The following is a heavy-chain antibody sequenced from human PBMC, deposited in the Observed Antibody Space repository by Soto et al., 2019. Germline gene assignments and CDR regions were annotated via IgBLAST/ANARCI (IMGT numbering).Heavy chain of an antibody. J-gene: IGHJ6*03. D-gene: IGHD3-10*01. V-gene: IGHV1-2*04. Sequence: QVQLVQSGAEVKKPGASVRVSCKASGYTFTDYYIHWVRQAPGQGLEWMGWSNPNSGGINYAEKFHGWGTLTRATSVSTAYMELRRLKSEGTAVYYCARGGATEPTLPFFGEFFMDVWGRGTTVTVS. CDR1: GYTFTDYY. CDR3: ARGGATEPTLPFFGEFFMDV. CDR2: SNPNSGGI.